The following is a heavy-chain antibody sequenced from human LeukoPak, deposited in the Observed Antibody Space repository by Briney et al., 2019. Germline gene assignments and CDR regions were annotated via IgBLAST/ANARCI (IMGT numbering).Heavy chain of an antibody. D-gene: IGHD3-9*01. V-gene: IGHV4-59*08. Sequence: PSETLSLTCTVSGGSISSYYWSWIRQPPGKGLEWIGYIYYSGSTNYNPSLKSRVTISVDTSKNQFSLKLSSVTAADTAVYYCARHNDILTGYSNFDYWGQGTLATVSS. CDR1: GGSISSYY. J-gene: IGHJ4*02. CDR3: ARHNDILTGYSNFDY. CDR2: IYYSGST.